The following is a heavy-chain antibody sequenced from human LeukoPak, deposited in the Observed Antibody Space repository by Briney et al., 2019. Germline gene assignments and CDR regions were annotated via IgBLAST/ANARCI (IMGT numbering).Heavy chain of an antibody. J-gene: IGHJ4*02. CDR2: IRYDGSNK. CDR3: AKRSLSHFDY. CDR1: GFTFSSYG. Sequence: GGSLRLSCAVSGFTFSSYGMHWVRQAPGKGLEWVAFIRYDGSNKYFADSVKDRFTISRDNSKNTLYLQMNSLRAEDTAVYYCAKRSLSHFDYWGQGTLVTVSS. V-gene: IGHV3-30*02.